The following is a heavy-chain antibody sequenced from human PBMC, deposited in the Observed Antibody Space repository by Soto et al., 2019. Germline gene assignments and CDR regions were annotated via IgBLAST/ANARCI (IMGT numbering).Heavy chain of an antibody. D-gene: IGHD1-1*01. CDR1: GLPLRSFG. V-gene: IGHV3-23*01. CDR3: AKAAPITTLYNLDF. CDR2: ISDSGGST. J-gene: IGHJ4*02. Sequence: PGGCRRLSRAASGLPLRSFGMNGVCKAHGKGLEWVSLISDSGGSTYHADSVKGRFTISRDNSKNTLYLQMNSLRAEDTAVYYCAKAAPITTLYNLDFSGQGTLLTVSS.